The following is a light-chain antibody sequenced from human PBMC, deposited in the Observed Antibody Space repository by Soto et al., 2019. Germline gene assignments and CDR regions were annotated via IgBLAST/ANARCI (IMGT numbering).Light chain of an antibody. CDR2: RAS. V-gene: IGKV1-12*01. J-gene: IGKJ4*01. CDR3: QQADSFPLT. Sequence: DIHMAQSPSSLSASVGDRVIITCRASQDIHNRLGWYQQKPEKARKSLIYRASNLQSGVPSRFIGSGSGTEFTLTINNLQPEDFATYYCQQADSFPLTFGGGTVVEMK. CDR1: QDIHNR.